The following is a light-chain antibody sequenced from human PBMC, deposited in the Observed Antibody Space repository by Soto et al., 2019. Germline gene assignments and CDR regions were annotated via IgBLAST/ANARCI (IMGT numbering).Light chain of an antibody. V-gene: IGKV4-1*01. J-gene: IGKJ2*01. CDR3: QQYYSTPYT. CDR1: QTVLYSSNNKNY. CDR2: WAS. Sequence: DIVMTQSPDSLAVSLGERATFNCKSSQTVLYSSNNKNYLAWFQQTPGQPPKLLIYWASTRESGVPDRFSGSGSGTDFSLTISSLQAEDVAVYYCQQYYSTPYTFGQGTKLEIK.